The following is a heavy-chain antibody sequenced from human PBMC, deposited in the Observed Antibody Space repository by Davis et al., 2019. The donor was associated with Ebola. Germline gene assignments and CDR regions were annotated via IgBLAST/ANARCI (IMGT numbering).Heavy chain of an antibody. CDR3: ARLIAAAGIGWFDP. Sequence: PSETLSLTCTVSGGSISSSSYYWGWIRQPPGKGLEWIGSIYYSGSTYYNPSLKSRVTISVDTSKNQFSLKLSSVTAADTAVYYCARLIAAAGIGWFDPWGQGTLVTVSS. CDR1: GGSISSSSYY. V-gene: IGHV4-39*01. D-gene: IGHD6-13*01. CDR2: IYYSGST. J-gene: IGHJ5*02.